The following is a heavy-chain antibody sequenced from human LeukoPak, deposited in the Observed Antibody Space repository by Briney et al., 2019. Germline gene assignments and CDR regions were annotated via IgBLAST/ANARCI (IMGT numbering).Heavy chain of an antibody. Sequence: ASVKVSCKASGYTFTTYGFNWVRQAPGPGLEWMGWISAYNGDTQYAQKLQGRVTMTTDTSTRTAYLELRSLSSDDTAVYYCARGHSESSLSFFDFWGQGTLVTVSS. CDR3: ARGHSESSLSFFDF. D-gene: IGHD1-26*01. J-gene: IGHJ4*02. CDR1: GYTFTTYG. V-gene: IGHV1-18*01. CDR2: ISAYNGDT.